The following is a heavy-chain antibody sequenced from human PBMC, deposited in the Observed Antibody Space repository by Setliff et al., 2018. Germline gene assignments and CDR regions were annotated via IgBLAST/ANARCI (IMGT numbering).Heavy chain of an antibody. D-gene: IGHD1-1*01. V-gene: IGHV5-51*01. J-gene: IGHJ1*01. CDR2: IFPADSET. CDR3: ARLPSTGSAFFQH. Sequence: GESLKISCKDSGYSFSISWIGWVRQMPGKGLEWMGIIFPADSETRYSPSFQGQFTMSVDTSINTAYLQWNSLKASDTALYFCARLPSTGSAFFQHWGQGTLVTVSS. CDR1: GYSFSISW.